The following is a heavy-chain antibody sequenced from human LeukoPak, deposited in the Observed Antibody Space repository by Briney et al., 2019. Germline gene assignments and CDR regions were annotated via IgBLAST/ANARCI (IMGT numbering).Heavy chain of an antibody. CDR1: GYTFTSYY. J-gene: IGHJ4*02. Sequence: GSVKVSCKASGYTFTSYYIHWVRQAPGQRLEWMGWINAGNGNTKYSQKFQGRVTITRDTSASTAYMELSSLRSEDTAVYYCARRGYYYDSSGYYYFDYWGQGTLVTVSS. V-gene: IGHV1-3*01. CDR3: ARRGYYYDSSGYYYFDY. D-gene: IGHD3-22*01. CDR2: INAGNGNT.